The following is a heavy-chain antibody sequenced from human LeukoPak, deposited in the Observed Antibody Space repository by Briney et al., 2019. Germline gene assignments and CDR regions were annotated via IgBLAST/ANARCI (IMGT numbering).Heavy chain of an antibody. V-gene: IGHV1-18*01. CDR3: ARDPSGYSSSSPWFDP. D-gene: IGHD6-6*01. J-gene: IGHJ5*02. CDR2: ISAYNGNT. Sequence: GASVKVSCKASGYTFTSYGISWVRQAPGQGLEWMGWISAYNGNTNYAQKLQGRVTMTTDTSTSTAYMELRSLRSDDTAVYYCARDPSGYSSSSPWFDPWGQGTLVTVSS. CDR1: GYTFTSYG.